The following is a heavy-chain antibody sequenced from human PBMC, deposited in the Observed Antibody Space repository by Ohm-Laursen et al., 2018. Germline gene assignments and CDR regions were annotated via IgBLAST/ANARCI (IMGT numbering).Heavy chain of an antibody. D-gene: IGHD6-6*01. Sequence: SLRLSCAASGFTFSSYSMSWVRQAPGKGLEWVANIKQDGSEKYYVDSVKGRFTISRDNAKNSLYLQMNSLRAEDTAVYYCARVSSGYSSSSWEYWGQGTLVTVSS. CDR2: IKQDGSEK. CDR3: ARVSSGYSSSSWEY. J-gene: IGHJ4*02. V-gene: IGHV3-7*01. CDR1: GFTFSSYS.